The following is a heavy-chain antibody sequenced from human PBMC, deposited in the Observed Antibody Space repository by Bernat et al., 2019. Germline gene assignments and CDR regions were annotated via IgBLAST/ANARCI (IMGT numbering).Heavy chain of an antibody. CDR2: IYYSGST. V-gene: IGHV4-34*11. CDR1: GGSFSGYY. J-gene: IGHJ4*02. Sequence: QVQLQQWGAGLLKPSETLSLTCAVYGGSFSGYYWSWIRQPPGKGLEWIGYIYYSGSTNYNPSLKSRVTISVDTSKNQFSLKLSSVTAADTAVYYCASFDYGGNSFDYWGQGTLVTVSS. D-gene: IGHD4-23*01. CDR3: ASFDYGGNSFDY.